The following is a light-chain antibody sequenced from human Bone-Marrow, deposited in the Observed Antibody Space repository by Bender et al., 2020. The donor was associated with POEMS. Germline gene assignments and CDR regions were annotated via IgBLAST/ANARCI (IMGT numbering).Light chain of an antibody. J-gene: IGLJ2*01. Sequence: SFDLTRPPSVSVSPGQTARITCSGDVLPQKYAHWYQHKSSQAPVLVIYEDNKRPSGISARFSGSSTGTMAALTISGAQVEDEADYYCHATVNSGTQRIFGGGTKLTVL. CDR2: EDN. V-gene: IGLV3-10*01. CDR1: VLPQKY. CDR3: HATVNSGTQRI.